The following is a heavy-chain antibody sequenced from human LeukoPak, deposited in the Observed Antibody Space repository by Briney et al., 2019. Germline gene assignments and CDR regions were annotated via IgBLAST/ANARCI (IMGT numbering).Heavy chain of an antibody. CDR3: ARDSSGHTHAFDI. Sequence: PSETLSLTCTLSGGSIRSSSYYWGWIRQPPGKGLEWIGSIYYSGSTYYNPSLKSRVTISVETSKNQFSLNLSSVTAADTAVYYCARDSSGHTHAFDIWGQGTMVTVSS. CDR2: IYYSGST. J-gene: IGHJ3*02. V-gene: IGHV4-39*02. D-gene: IGHD3-22*01. CDR1: GGSIRSSSYY.